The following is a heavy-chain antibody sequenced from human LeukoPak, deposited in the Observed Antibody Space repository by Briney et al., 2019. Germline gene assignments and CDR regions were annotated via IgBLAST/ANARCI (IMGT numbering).Heavy chain of an antibody. CDR1: GGTFSSYA. Sequence: GCSVKVSCKASGGTFSSYAISWARQAPGQGLEWMGGIIPIFGTANYAQKFQGRVTITADESTSTAYMELSSLRSEDTAVYYCARALRTVTPWARSYYFDYWGQGTLVTVSS. CDR3: ARALRTVTPWARSYYFDY. D-gene: IGHD4-17*01. CDR2: IIPIFGTA. V-gene: IGHV1-69*01. J-gene: IGHJ4*02.